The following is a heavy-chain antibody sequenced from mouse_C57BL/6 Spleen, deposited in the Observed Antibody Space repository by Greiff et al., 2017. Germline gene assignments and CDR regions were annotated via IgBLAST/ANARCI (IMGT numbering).Heavy chain of an antibody. Sequence: EVQLQESGAELVRPGSSVKMSCKTSGYTFTSYGINWVKQRPGQGLEWIGYIYTGNGYTEYNEKFKGKATLTSDTSSSTAYMQLSSLTSEDAAIEFCARSDYYGRSEGYDAMDYGGQGTSVTVSA. V-gene: IGHV1-58*01. CDR2: IYTGNGYT. CDR3: ARSDYYGRSEGYDAMDY. D-gene: IGHD1-1*01. J-gene: IGHJ4*01. CDR1: GYTFTSYG.